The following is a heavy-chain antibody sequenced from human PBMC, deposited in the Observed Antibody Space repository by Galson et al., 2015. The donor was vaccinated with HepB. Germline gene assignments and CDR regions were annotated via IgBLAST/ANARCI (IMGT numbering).Heavy chain of an antibody. D-gene: IGHD2-2*01. CDR3: AKDSAYCSSTSCCVVEGFVGWFDP. CDR2: ISGSGGST. Sequence: LRLSCAASGFTFSSYAMSWVRQAPGKGLEWVSAISGSGGSTYYADSVKGRFTISRDNSKNTLYLQMNSLRAEDTAVYYCAKDSAYCSSTSCCVVEGFVGWFDPWGQGTLVTVSS. J-gene: IGHJ5*02. V-gene: IGHV3-23*01. CDR1: GFTFSSYA.